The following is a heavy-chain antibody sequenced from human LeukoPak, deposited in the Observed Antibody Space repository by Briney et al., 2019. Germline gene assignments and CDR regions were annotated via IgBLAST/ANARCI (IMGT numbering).Heavy chain of an antibody. D-gene: IGHD3-22*01. J-gene: IGHJ4*02. Sequence: SVKVSCKASGGTFSSYAISWVRQAPGQGLEWMGGIIPIFGTANYAQKFQGRVTITTDESTSTAYVELSSLRSEDTAVYYCARVSVYYDSSGYLDYWGQGTLVTVSS. V-gene: IGHV1-69*05. CDR1: GGTFSSYA. CDR3: ARVSVYYDSSGYLDY. CDR2: IIPIFGTA.